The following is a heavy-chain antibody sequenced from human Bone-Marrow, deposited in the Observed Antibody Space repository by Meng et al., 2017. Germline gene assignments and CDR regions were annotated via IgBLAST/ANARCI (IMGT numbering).Heavy chain of an antibody. CDR3: ARDRGPGYYDSSGYYFSALYYYGMDV. CDR1: GFTFSSYW. J-gene: IGHJ6*02. V-gene: IGHV3-7*01. CDR2: IKQDGSEK. D-gene: IGHD3-22*01. Sequence: GESLKISCAASGFTFSSYWMSWVRQAPGKGLEWVANIKQDGSEKYYVDSVKGRFTISRDNAKNSLYLQMNSLRAEDTAVYYCARDRGPGYYDSSGYYFSALYYYGMDVWGQGTTVT.